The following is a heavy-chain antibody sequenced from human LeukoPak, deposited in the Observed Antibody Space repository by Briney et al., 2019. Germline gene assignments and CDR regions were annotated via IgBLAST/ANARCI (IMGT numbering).Heavy chain of an antibody. Sequence: PSGTLSLTCAVSGGSISSSKWWSWIRQPPGKGLEWIGSIYYSGSTYYNPSLKSRVTISVDTSKNQFSLKLSSVTAADTAVYYCASPTMIVVVKGLEAFDIWGQGTMVTVSS. CDR3: ASPTMIVVVKGLEAFDI. CDR1: GGSISSSKW. V-gene: IGHV4-39*01. CDR2: IYYSGST. D-gene: IGHD3-22*01. J-gene: IGHJ3*02.